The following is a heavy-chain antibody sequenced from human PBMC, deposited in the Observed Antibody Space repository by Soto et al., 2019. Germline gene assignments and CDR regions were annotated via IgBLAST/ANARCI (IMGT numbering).Heavy chain of an antibody. Sequence: QVQLQESGXGXVKPSQTLSLTCTVSGGSISSGDYYWSWIRQPPGKGLEWIGYIYYSGSTYYNPSLKSRVTISVDTSKNQSSMKLSSVTAADTAVYYCAGGFRGSYPIDYWGQGTLVTVSS. V-gene: IGHV4-30-4*01. D-gene: IGHD3-16*02. CDR1: GGSISSGDYY. J-gene: IGHJ4*02. CDR3: AGGFRGSYPIDY. CDR2: IYYSGST.